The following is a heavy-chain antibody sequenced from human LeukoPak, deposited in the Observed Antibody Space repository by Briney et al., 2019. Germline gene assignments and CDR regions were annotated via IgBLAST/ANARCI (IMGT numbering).Heavy chain of an antibody. CDR2: INSDGSST. J-gene: IGHJ4*02. CDR3: ASGYSGTYRIDY. Sequence: GGSLRLSCAASGFTFISYWMHWVRQAPGKGLVWVSRINSDGSSTSYADSVKGRFTISRDNAKNTLYLQMNSLRAEDTAVYYCASGYSGTYRIDYWGQGTLVTVSS. CDR1: GFTFISYW. V-gene: IGHV3-74*01. D-gene: IGHD1-26*01.